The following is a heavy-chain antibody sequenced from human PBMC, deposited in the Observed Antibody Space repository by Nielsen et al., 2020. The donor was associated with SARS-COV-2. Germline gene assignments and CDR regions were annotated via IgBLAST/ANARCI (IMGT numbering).Heavy chain of an antibody. CDR2: IYYSGST. Sequence: GSLRLSCTVSGGSISSSSYYWGWIRQPPGKGLEWIGSIYYSGSTYYNPSLKSRVTISVDTSKNQFSLKLSSVTAADTAVYYCARDDYGDYVGAFDIWGQGTTVTVSS. V-gene: IGHV4-39*01. CDR1: GGSISSSSYY. CDR3: ARDDYGDYVGAFDI. J-gene: IGHJ3*02. D-gene: IGHD4-17*01.